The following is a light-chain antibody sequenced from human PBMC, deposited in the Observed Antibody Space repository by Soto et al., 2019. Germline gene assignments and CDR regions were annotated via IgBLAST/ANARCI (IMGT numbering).Light chain of an antibody. CDR2: AAS. CDR1: QSIRTY. CDR3: HQSYTPPCT. V-gene: IGKV1-39*01. Sequence: DIQMTQSPSSLSASVGDRVTITCRASQSIRTYLNWYQQKPGKAPKLLISAASSLQSGVPSRFSGRGSGTYFTLTIISLQPEDFATYYCHQSYTPPCTFGGGTLVEIK. J-gene: IGKJ4*01.